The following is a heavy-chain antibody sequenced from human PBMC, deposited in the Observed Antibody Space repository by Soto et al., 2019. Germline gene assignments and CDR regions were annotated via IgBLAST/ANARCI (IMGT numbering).Heavy chain of an antibody. V-gene: IGHV1-69*06. D-gene: IGHD6-6*01. CDR1: GGTFSSYA. Sequence: GASVKVSCKASGGTFSSYAISWVRQAPGQGLEWMGGIIPIFGTANYAQKFQGRVTITADKSTSTAYMELSSLRSEDTAVYYCAILAGIAARPDYYYYGMDVWDQGTTVTVSS. CDR3: AILAGIAARPDYYYYGMDV. CDR2: IIPIFGTA. J-gene: IGHJ6*02.